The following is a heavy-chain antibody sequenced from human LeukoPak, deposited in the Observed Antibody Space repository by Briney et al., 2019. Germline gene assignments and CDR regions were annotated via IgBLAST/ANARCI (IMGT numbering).Heavy chain of an antibody. Sequence: GESLKISCKGSGYSFNTYWIAWVRQMPGKGLEWMGMIFPGESNIRYSPSFQGHVTISADKSTNTAYLQWSSPQASDSAIYYCARQGTAPFDYWGQGTLVTVSS. J-gene: IGHJ4*02. V-gene: IGHV5-51*01. CDR2: IFPGESNI. CDR3: ARQGTAPFDY. D-gene: IGHD2-21*02. CDR1: GYSFNTYW.